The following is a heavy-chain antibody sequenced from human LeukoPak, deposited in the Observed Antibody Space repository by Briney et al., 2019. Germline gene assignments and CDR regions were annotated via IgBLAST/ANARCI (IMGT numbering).Heavy chain of an antibody. Sequence: GGSLRLSCAASGFTFSSYEMNWVRQAPGKGLEWASYISSSGSTIYYADSVKGRFTISRDNAKNSLYLQMNSLRAEDTAVYYCASGGWYDAFDIWGQGTMVTVSS. CDR1: GFTFSSYE. V-gene: IGHV3-48*03. CDR3: ASGGWYDAFDI. CDR2: ISSSGSTI. D-gene: IGHD6-19*01. J-gene: IGHJ3*02.